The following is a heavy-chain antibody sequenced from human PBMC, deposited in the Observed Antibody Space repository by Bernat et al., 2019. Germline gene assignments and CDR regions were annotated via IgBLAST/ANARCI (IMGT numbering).Heavy chain of an antibody. Sequence: QLQLQESGPGLVKPSETLSLTCTVSGGSISSNSYYWGWIRQPPGKGLEWIGSISYSGSTYYNPSLKSRVTISVHTSKNQFSLRLNSVTAADTAVYYCARPRYSSSFEGDFDIWGQGTMVTVSS. CDR1: GGSISSNSYY. J-gene: IGHJ3*02. D-gene: IGHD6-13*01. CDR3: ARPRYSSSFEGDFDI. CDR2: ISYSGST. V-gene: IGHV4-39*01.